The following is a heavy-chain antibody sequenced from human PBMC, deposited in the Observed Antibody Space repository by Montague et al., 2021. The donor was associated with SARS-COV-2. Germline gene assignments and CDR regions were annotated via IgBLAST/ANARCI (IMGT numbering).Heavy chain of an antibody. CDR3: ARAYCSSTSCYPIDY. Sequence: CAISGDSVSSTSAAWNWIRQSPSRGLDWLGRTYFTSKWSSEYALSVKSRLIISPDTSKNQFSLRLMSVTPDDTAVYYCARAYCSSTSCYPIDYWSQGTLVTVSS. D-gene: IGHD2-2*01. CDR2: TYFTSKWSS. J-gene: IGHJ4*02. CDR1: GDSVSSTSAA. V-gene: IGHV6-1*01.